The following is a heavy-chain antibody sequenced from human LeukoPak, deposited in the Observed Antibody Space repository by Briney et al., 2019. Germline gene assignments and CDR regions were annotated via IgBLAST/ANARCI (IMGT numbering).Heavy chain of an antibody. CDR2: ISWNSGSI. V-gene: IGHV3-9*01. CDR1: GFTFDDYA. CDR3: AKDSSSWYYFDY. Sequence: PGRSLRLSCAASGFTFDDYAMHWVRQAPGKGLEWVSGISWNSGSIGYADSVKGRFTISRDNAKNSLYLQMNSLRAEDTALYYCAKDSSSWYYFDYWGQGALSPSPQ. D-gene: IGHD6-13*01. J-gene: IGHJ4*02.